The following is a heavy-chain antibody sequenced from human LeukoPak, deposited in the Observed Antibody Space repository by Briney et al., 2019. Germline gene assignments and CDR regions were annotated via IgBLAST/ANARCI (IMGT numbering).Heavy chain of an antibody. CDR3: ARVHYGSGSYYNGDAFDI. CDR1: GYTFTGYY. D-gene: IGHD3-10*01. CDR2: INPNSGGT. Sequence: ASVKVSCKASGYTFTGYYMHWVRQAPGQGLEWMGWINPNSGGTNYAQKLQGRVTMTTDTSTSTAYMELRSLRSDDTAVYYCARVHYGSGSYYNGDAFDIWGQGTMVTVSS. V-gene: IGHV1-2*02. J-gene: IGHJ3*02.